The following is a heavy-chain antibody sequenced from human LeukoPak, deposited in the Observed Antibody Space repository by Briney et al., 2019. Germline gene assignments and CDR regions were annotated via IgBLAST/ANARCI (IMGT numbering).Heavy chain of an antibody. CDR1: GGSISSGGYY. D-gene: IGHD2/OR15-2a*01. Sequence: SETLSLTCTVSGGSISSGGYYWSWIRQPPGKGLEWIGYIYHSGSTYYNPSLKSRVTISVDTSKNHFSLKLNSMTAADTAVYYCARDAGFYAGIDHWGQGTLVTVSS. V-gene: IGHV4-30-2*01. CDR3: ARDAGFYAGIDH. CDR2: IYHSGST. J-gene: IGHJ5*02.